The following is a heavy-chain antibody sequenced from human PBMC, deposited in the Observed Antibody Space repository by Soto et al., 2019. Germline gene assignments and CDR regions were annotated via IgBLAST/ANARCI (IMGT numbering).Heavy chain of an antibody. CDR3: ARPNDYGDACLFDY. CDR1: GYSLSGDY. Sequence: WKGVGYSLSGDYSRRVHNDPGQGLEWMGWINPNSGGTNYAQKFQGRVTMTRDTSISTAYMELSRLRSDDTAVYYCARPNDYGDACLFDYSGQGTLVTVHS. V-gene: IGHV1-2*02. CDR2: INPNSGGT. D-gene: IGHD4-17*01. J-gene: IGHJ4*02.